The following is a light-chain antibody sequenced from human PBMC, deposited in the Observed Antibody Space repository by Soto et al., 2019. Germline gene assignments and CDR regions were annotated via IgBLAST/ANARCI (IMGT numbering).Light chain of an antibody. J-gene: IGKJ5*01. CDR2: DAS. CDR1: QSISSW. Sequence: DIQMTQSPSTLSASVGDRVTITCRASQSISSWLAWYQQKPGKAPKFLIYDASSLKSGVPSRFSGSGSGTEFTLTISSLQPDDFATYYCQQYNSYHTFGQGTRLEIK. V-gene: IGKV1-5*01. CDR3: QQYNSYHT.